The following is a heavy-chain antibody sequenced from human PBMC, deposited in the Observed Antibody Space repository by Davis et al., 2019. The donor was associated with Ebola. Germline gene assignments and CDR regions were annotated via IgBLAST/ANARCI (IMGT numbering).Heavy chain of an antibody. J-gene: IGHJ3*02. D-gene: IGHD2-8*02. CDR1: GNTFTSHW. CDR3: ASLRRTITGMDDGFDI. Sequence: GESLKISCKDSGNTFTSHWIGWVRQMPGKGLEWVGIIYPGDSDTRYSPSFQGQVTISGDKSINTAYLRWSSLKASDSGMYYCASLRRTITGMDDGFDIWGQGTMVTVSS. V-gene: IGHV5-51*01. CDR2: IYPGDSDT.